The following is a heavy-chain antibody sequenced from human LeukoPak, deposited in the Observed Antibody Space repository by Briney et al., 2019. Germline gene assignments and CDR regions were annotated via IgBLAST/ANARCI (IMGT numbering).Heavy chain of an antibody. D-gene: IGHD3-22*01. J-gene: IGHJ5*02. V-gene: IGHV4-34*01. CDR3: ARATYYYDSRYWFDP. CDR1: GGSFSGYY. CDR2: INHSGST. Sequence: SETLSLTCAVYGGSFSGYYWSWVRQPPGKGREWIGEINHSGSTNYNPSLESRVIISVDTSEKQFSLKLRYITAADTAVYYCARATYYYDSRYWFDPWGQGTLVTVSS.